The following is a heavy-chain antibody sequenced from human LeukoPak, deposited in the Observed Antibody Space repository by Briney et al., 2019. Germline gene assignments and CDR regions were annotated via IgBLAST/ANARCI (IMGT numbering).Heavy chain of an antibody. CDR1: GFTFSSYA. Sequence: GGSLRLSCAASGFTFSSYAMSWVRQAPGKGLEWVSAISGSGGSTYYPDSVKGRFTISRDNSKNTLYLQMNSLRAEDTAVYYCAPSGGTAPWYYYFDYWGQGTLVTVSS. J-gene: IGHJ4*02. CDR3: APSGGTAPWYYYFDY. CDR2: ISGSGGST. D-gene: IGHD2-15*01. V-gene: IGHV3-23*01.